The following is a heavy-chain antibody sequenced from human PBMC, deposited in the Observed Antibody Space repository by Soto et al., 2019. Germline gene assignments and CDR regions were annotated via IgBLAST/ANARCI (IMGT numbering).Heavy chain of an antibody. J-gene: IGHJ4*02. CDR1: GGTFSSYA. V-gene: IGHV1-69*13. CDR2: IIPIFGTA. CDR3: ARAGAGYCSSTSCPSFDY. Sequence: ASVKVSCKASGGTFSSYAISWVRQAPGQGLEWMGGIIPIFGTANYAQKFQGRVTITADESTSTAYMELSSLRSEDTAVYYCARAGAGYCSSTSCPSFDYWGQGTVVTVS. D-gene: IGHD2-2*01.